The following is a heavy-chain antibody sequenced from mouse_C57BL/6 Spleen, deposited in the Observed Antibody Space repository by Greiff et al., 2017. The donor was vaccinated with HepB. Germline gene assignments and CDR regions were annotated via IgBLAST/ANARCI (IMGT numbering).Heavy chain of an antibody. V-gene: IGHV1-19*01. J-gene: IGHJ1*03. Sequence: EVQLQQSGPVLVKPGASVKMSCKASGYTFTDYYMNWVKQSHGKSLEWIGVINPYNGGTSYNQKFKGKATLTVDKSSSTAYMELNSLTSEDSAVYDWARSGSNYAGYFDVWGRGTTVTVSS. CDR1: GYTFTDYY. D-gene: IGHD2-4*01. CDR3: ARSGSNYAGYFDV. CDR2: INPYNGGT.